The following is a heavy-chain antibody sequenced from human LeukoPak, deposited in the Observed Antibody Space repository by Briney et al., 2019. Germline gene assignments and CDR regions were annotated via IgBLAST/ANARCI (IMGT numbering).Heavy chain of an antibody. Sequence: GGSLRLSCAASGFTFSGAWMHWVRQAPGKGLVWVSRINNDGTTTMYADSVKGRFTLSRDNAKNTLYLQMNSLRAEDTAVYYCARVSGPGMNEYFHLWGQGTLVTVYS. D-gene: IGHD3-10*01. V-gene: IGHV3-74*03. CDR1: GFTFSGAW. CDR3: ARVSGPGMNEYFHL. CDR2: INNDGTTT. J-gene: IGHJ1*01.